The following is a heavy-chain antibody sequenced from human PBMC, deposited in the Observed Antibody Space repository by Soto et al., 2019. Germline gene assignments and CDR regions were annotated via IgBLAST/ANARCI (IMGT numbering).Heavy chain of an antibody. J-gene: IGHJ2*01. CDR2: IYSGGST. Sequence: EVQLVESGGGLVQPGGSLRLSCAASGFTVSSNYMSWVRQAPGKGLEWVSVIYSGGSTYYADSVKGRFTISRHNSKNTLYLQMNSLRAEDTAVYYCATRARQDSSSWYSRYFDLWGRGTLLTVSS. D-gene: IGHD6-13*01. CDR3: ATRARQDSSSWYSRYFDL. CDR1: GFTVSSNY. V-gene: IGHV3-53*04.